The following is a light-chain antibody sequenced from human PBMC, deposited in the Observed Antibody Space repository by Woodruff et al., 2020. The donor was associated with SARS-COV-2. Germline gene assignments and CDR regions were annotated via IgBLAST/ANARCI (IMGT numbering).Light chain of an antibody. CDR3: CSFDCSCCWV. Sequence: PSGVSNRFSGSKSGNTASLTISGLQAEDEADYYCCSFDCSCCWVLGGGTMLTVV. V-gene: IGLV2-23*01. J-gene: IGLJ3*02.